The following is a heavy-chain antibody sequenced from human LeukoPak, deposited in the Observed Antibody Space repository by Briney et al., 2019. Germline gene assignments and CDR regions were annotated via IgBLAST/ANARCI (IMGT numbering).Heavy chain of an antibody. Sequence: PGGSLRLSCAASGFTVSSNYTSWVRQAPGKGLEWVSIIYSGGTTYYAESVKGRFTISRDNSKNTVYLQMNSLRAEDTAVYYCARDIGTVSTAWDSWGQGTLVTVSS. D-gene: IGHD4-11*01. J-gene: IGHJ4*02. CDR2: IYSGGTT. V-gene: IGHV3-53*01. CDR3: ARDIGTVSTAWDS. CDR1: GFTVSSNY.